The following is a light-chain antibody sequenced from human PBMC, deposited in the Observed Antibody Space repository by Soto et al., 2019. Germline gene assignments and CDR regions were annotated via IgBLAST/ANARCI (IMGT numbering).Light chain of an antibody. CDR3: QQYNSYPVT. J-gene: IGKJ1*01. V-gene: IGKV1-5*01. CDR1: QSISSW. Sequence: DIQMTQSPSTLSASVGDRVTITCRASQSISSWLAWYQQNPGKAPKLLIYDASSLQSGVPSRFSGSEPGTEFTLTISSLQPDDFATYYCQQYNSYPVTFGQGTKV. CDR2: DAS.